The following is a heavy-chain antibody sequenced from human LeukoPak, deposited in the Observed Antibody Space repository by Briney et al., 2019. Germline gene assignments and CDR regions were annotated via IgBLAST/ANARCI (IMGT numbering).Heavy chain of an antibody. Sequence: GGPLRLSCAASGFTVSSNYMSWVRQAPGKGLEWVSVIYSGGSTYYADSVKGRFTISRDNSKNTLYLQMNSLRAEDTAVYYCAKDDAPTAYYYGSGSSYGMDVWGQGTTVTVSS. CDR1: GFTVSSNY. CDR3: AKDDAPTAYYYGSGSSYGMDV. V-gene: IGHV3-66*01. CDR2: IYSGGST. D-gene: IGHD3-10*01. J-gene: IGHJ6*02.